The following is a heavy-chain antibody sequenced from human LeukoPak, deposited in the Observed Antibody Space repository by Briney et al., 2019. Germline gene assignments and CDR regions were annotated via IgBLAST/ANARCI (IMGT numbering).Heavy chain of an antibody. V-gene: IGHV1-18*01. CDR1: GYTFTSYG. D-gene: IGHD6-13*01. CDR3: ARRYSSSWYNWGRGFGSYYYYYYMDV. Sequence: ASVKVSCTASGYTFTSYGISWVRQAPGQGLEWMGWISAYNGNTNYAQKLQGRVTMTTDTSTSTAYMELRSLRSDDTAVYYCARRYSSSWYNWGRGFGSYYYYYYMDVWGKGTTVTVS. J-gene: IGHJ6*03. CDR2: ISAYNGNT.